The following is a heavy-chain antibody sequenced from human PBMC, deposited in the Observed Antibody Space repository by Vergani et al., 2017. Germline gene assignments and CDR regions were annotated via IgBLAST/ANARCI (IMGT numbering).Heavy chain of an antibody. Sequence: QITLKESGPTLVKPTQTLTLTCTFSGFSLSTSGVGVGWIRQPPGKALEWLALIYWNDDKRYSPSLKSRLTITKDTSKNQVVLTMTNMDPVDTATYYCAHXYYDFWSGPTWFDPWGQGTLVTVSS. CDR1: GFSLSTSGVG. V-gene: IGHV2-5*01. J-gene: IGHJ5*02. CDR2: IYWNDDK. D-gene: IGHD3-3*01. CDR3: AHXYYDFWSGPTWFDP.